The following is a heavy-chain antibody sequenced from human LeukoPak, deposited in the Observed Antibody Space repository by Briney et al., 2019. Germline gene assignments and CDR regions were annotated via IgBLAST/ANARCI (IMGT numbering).Heavy chain of an antibody. CDR3: TTDAYYYDSSGSFDY. Sequence: GGSLRLSCAASGFTFSNAWMSWVRQAPGKGLEWVGRIKSKTDGGTTDYAAPVKGRVTIARDDSKNTLYLQMNSLKTEDTAVYYCTTDAYYYDSSGSFDYWGQGTLVTVSS. V-gene: IGHV3-15*01. CDR2: IKSKTDGGTT. D-gene: IGHD3-22*01. CDR1: GFTFSNAW. J-gene: IGHJ4*02.